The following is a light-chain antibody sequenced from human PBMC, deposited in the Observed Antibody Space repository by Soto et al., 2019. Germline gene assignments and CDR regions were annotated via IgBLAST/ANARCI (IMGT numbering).Light chain of an antibody. J-gene: IGLJ2*01. Sequence: QSALTQPASVSGSPGQSITISCTGTSSDVGGYNYVSWYQQHPGKAPKLIIYDVSNRPSGVSKRFSGSKSGNTASLTISGLQAEDEADYYCSSYTSSSTGVFGGGTKLTVL. CDR1: SSDVGGYNY. CDR3: SSYTSSSTGV. V-gene: IGLV2-14*01. CDR2: DVS.